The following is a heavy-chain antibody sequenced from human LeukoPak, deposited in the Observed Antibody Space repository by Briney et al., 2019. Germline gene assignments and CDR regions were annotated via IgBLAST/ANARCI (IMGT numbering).Heavy chain of an antibody. V-gene: IGHV3-21*01. D-gene: IGHD2-15*01. CDR2: ISSSSSYI. CDR3: ARDGGDCSGGSCYKGDFDY. CDR1: GFTFSSYS. J-gene: IGHJ4*02. Sequence: GGSLRLSCAASGFTFSSYSMNWVRQAPGKGLEWLSSISSSSSYIYYADSVKGRFTISRDNAKNSLYLQMNSMRAEDTAVYYCARDGGDCSGGSCYKGDFDYWGQGTLVTVSS.